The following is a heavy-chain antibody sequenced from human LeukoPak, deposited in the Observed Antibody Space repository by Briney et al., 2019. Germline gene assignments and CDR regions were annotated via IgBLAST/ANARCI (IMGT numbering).Heavy chain of an antibody. D-gene: IGHD3-10*01. CDR3: AREMVREPDAFDI. CDR1: GFTFSSYS. Sequence: GGSLRLSCAASGFTFSSYSMNWVRQAPGKGLEWVSSISSSSSYIYYADSVKGRFTISRDNAKNSLYLQMDSLRAEDTAVYYCAREMVREPDAFDIWGQGTMVTVSS. CDR2: ISSSSSYI. J-gene: IGHJ3*02. V-gene: IGHV3-21*01.